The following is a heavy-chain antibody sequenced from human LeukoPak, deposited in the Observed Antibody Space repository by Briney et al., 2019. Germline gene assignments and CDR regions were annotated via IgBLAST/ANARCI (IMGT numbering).Heavy chain of an antibody. CDR3: AREGAYYDSSGHRVAFDY. CDR1: GYTFTGYY. V-gene: IGHV1-2*04. D-gene: IGHD3-22*01. J-gene: IGHJ4*02. CDR2: INPNSGGT. Sequence: GASVKVSCKASGYTFTGYYMHWVRQAPGQGLEWMGWINPNSGGTNYAQKFQGWVTTTRDTSISTAYMELSRLRSDDTAVYYCAREGAYYDSSGHRVAFDYWGQRTLVTVSS.